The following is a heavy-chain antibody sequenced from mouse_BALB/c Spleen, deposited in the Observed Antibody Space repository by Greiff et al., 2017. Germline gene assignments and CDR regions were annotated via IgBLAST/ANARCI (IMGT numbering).Heavy chain of an antibody. CDR2: ISSGSSTI. D-gene: IGHD1-1*01. Sequence: EVKLQESGGGLVQPGGSRKLSCAASGFTFSSFGMHWVRQAPEKGLEWVAYISSGSSTIYYADTVKGRFTISRDNPKNTLFLQMTSLRSEDTAMYYCARQFGGYGSLFDYWGQGTTLTVSS. CDR1: GFTFSSFG. CDR3: ARQFGGYGSLFDY. J-gene: IGHJ2*01. V-gene: IGHV5-17*02.